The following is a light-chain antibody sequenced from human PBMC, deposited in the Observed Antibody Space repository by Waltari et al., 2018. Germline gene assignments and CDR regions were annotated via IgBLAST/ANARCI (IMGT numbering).Light chain of an antibody. CDR1: SSDVGGYNY. Sequence: QSALTQPASVSGSPGQSITISCTGTSSDVGGYNYVSWYQQHPGKVPKLLIFDFSNRPSGVSNRFSGSKSGNMASLTISGLQAEDESDYYCCSFTSRSTWVFGGGTKLTVL. CDR3: CSFTSRSTWV. V-gene: IGLV2-14*01. CDR2: DFS. J-gene: IGLJ3*02.